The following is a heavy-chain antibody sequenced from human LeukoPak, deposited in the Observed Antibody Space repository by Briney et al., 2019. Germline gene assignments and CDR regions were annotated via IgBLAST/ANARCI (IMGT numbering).Heavy chain of an antibody. CDR3: TTDFEAYSGSYFFDY. Sequence: GGSLRLSCAASGFTFSNAWMSWVRQAPGKGLEWVGRIKSKTDGGTTDYAAPVKGRFTISRDDSKNTLYLQMNSLKTEDTAVYCCTTDFEAYSGSYFFDYWGQGTLVTVSS. CDR1: GFTFSNAW. D-gene: IGHD1-26*01. J-gene: IGHJ4*02. V-gene: IGHV3-15*01. CDR2: IKSKTDGGTT.